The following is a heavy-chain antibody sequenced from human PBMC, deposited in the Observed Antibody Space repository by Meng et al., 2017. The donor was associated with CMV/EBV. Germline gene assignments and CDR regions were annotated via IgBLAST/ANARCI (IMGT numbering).Heavy chain of an antibody. D-gene: IGHD3-10*01. CDR1: GFTFSSYS. CDR3: WRFGVSQGFDY. CDR2: ISSSSSTI. Sequence: GGSLRLSCAASGFTFSSYSMNWVRQAPGKGLEWVSYISSSSSTIYYADSVKGRFTISRDNAKNPLYLQMNSLRAEDTAVYYCWRFGVSQGFDYWGQGTLVTVSS. V-gene: IGHV3-48*04. J-gene: IGHJ4*02.